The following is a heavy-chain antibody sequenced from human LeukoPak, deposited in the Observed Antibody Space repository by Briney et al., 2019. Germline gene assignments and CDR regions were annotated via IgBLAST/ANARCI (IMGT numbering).Heavy chain of an antibody. Sequence: ASVKVSCKTSGYTFTSYDVNWARQATGQGLEWMGWMNPNSGNTGYAQKFQGRVTITRNTSISTAYMQLSSLRSEDTAVYYCARRVSYGGFDYWGQGTLVTVSS. V-gene: IGHV1-8*01. D-gene: IGHD4-23*01. CDR3: ARRVSYGGFDY. CDR2: MNPNSGNT. J-gene: IGHJ4*02. CDR1: GYTFTSYD.